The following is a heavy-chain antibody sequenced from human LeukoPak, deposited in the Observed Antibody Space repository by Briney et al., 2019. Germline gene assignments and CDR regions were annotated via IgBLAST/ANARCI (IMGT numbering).Heavy chain of an antibody. CDR2: IWYDGTKE. D-gene: IGHD1-26*01. CDR1: GFSFGTYG. Sequence: PGRSLRLSCAASGFSFGTYGMHWVRQAPGKGLEWVAIIWYDGTKEYYADSVKGRFTISRDNSKKTLYLQMNSLRAEDTALYYCANWREGARPNFDYWGQGTLVTVSS. CDR3: ANWREGARPNFDY. J-gene: IGHJ4*02. V-gene: IGHV3-33*06.